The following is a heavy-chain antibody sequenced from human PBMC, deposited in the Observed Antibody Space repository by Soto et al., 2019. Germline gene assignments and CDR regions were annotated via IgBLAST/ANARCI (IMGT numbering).Heavy chain of an antibody. Sequence: QVQLVESGGGVVQPGRSLRLSCAASGFTFSSYAMHWVRQAPGKGLEWVAVISYDGSNKYYADSVKGRFTISRDNSKNTLYLQMNSLRAEDTXVXYCAXXGXXDYGESELDYWGQGTLVTVSS. CDR1: GFTFSSYA. V-gene: IGHV3-30-3*01. CDR2: ISYDGSNK. J-gene: IGHJ4*02. D-gene: IGHD4-17*01. CDR3: AXXGXXDYGESELDY.